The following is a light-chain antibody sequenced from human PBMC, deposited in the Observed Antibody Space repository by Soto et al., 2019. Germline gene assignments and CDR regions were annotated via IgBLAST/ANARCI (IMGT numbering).Light chain of an antibody. CDR3: LQDYDYPRT. CDR2: AAS. J-gene: IGKJ1*01. CDR1: QGIRTE. V-gene: IGKV1-6*01. Sequence: ATQMTQSPSSLSASVGDRVTIACRASQGIRTELGWYQQKAGEAPKLLIYAASTLQGGVPPRFSGSGSGTDFTPTISSLQPEDFATYYCLQDYDYPRTFGQGTKVEMK.